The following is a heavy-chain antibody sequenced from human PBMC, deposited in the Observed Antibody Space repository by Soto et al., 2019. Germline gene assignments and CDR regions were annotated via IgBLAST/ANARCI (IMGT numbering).Heavy chain of an antibody. Sequence: PGGSLRLSCAASGFTFVTYAMRCVRQAPGKGLQWVAVISSDGTDKYNTDSVRGRFTISRDNSNSTLFLQMNSLRPEDTAVYFCARSARVVTRDAFDIWGQGTLVTVSS. CDR3: ARSARVVTRDAFDI. CDR1: GFTFVTYA. J-gene: IGHJ3*02. D-gene: IGHD2-21*02. V-gene: IGHV3-30-3*01. CDR2: ISSDGTDK.